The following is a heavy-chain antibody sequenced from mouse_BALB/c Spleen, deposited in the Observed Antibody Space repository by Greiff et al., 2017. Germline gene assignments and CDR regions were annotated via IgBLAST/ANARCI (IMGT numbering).Heavy chain of an antibody. J-gene: IGHJ3*01. D-gene: IGHD1-1*01. V-gene: IGHV1S29*02. Sequence: VQLQQSGPELVKPGASVKISCKASGYTFTDYNMHRVKQSHGKSLEWIGYIYPYNGGTGYNQKFKSKATLTVDNSSSTAYMEHRSLTSEDSAVYDCTRGGCDYGSTPWFAYWGQGTLVTVSA. CDR2: IYPYNGGT. CDR1: GYTFTDYN. CDR3: TRGGCDYGSTPWFAY.